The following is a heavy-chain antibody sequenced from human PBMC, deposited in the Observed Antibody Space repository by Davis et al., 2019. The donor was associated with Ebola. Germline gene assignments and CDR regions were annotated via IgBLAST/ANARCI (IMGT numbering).Heavy chain of an antibody. V-gene: IGHV3-74*01. CDR1: GFTFSRYW. Sequence: GESLKISCAASGFTFSRYWMHWVRQAPGKGLVWVSRINDDGSTTSHADYVKGRFTISRDNAKNTLYLQMKSLRAEDTAMYYCVRTTYGAPEYWGQGTLVTVSS. CDR2: INDDGSTT. D-gene: IGHD4-17*01. J-gene: IGHJ4*02. CDR3: VRTTYGAPEY.